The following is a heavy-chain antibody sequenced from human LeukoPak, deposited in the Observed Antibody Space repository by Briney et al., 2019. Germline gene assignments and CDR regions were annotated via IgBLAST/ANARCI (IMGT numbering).Heavy chain of an antibody. Sequence: PGGSLRLSCAASGFTFSNFGMHWVRQAPGKGLEWVGRIKSKTDGGTTDYAAPVKGRFTISRDDSKNTLYLQMNSLKTEDTAVYYCTTGTDYGDYGLGWFDPWGQGTLVIVSS. CDR3: TTGTDYGDYGLGWFDP. CDR2: IKSKTDGGTT. D-gene: IGHD4-17*01. CDR1: GFTFSNFG. V-gene: IGHV3-15*01. J-gene: IGHJ5*02.